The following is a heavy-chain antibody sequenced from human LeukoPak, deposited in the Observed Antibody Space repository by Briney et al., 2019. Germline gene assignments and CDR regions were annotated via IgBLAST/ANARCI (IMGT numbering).Heavy chain of an antibody. CDR1: GYSFTTYW. CDR3: ARNRDSGSLDAFDI. Sequence: GESLKISCKGSGYSFTTYWIGWVRQMPGKGLEWMGIIYPGDSDTRYSPSFQGQVTISGAKSISTAYLQWSSLKASDTAMYYCARNRDSGSLDAFDIWGQGTTVTVSS. V-gene: IGHV5-51*01. CDR2: IYPGDSDT. D-gene: IGHD3-10*01. J-gene: IGHJ3*02.